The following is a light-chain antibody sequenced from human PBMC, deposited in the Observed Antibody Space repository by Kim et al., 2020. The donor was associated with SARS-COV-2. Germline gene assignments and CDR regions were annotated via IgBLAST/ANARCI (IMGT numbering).Light chain of an antibody. J-gene: IGKJ2*01. CDR1: QSVSSNY. V-gene: IGKV3-20*01. CDR3: QQYDNSPYT. CDR2: GAS. Sequence: LSPGEGATLACRASQSVSSNYLAWYRQKPGQAPRLLIYGASSRATGIPDRFSGSGSGTDFTLTITRLEPEDSAVYYCQQYDNSPYTFGQGTKLEI.